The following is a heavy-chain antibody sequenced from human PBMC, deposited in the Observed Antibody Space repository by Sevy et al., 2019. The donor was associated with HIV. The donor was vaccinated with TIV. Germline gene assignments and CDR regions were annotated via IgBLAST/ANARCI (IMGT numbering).Heavy chain of an antibody. CDR2: IWNDGSNK. D-gene: IGHD2-2*01. J-gene: IGHJ4*02. Sequence: GGSLRLSCAASGFTFSNYGMHWVRQAPGKGLEWVAVIWNDGSNKYYADSVKGRFTISRDNSKNRLYLQMNSLRGDDTAVYYCARQNSVILPSATIEPGPVLDYWGQGTMVTVSS. V-gene: IGHV3-33*01. CDR1: GFTFSNYG. CDR3: ARQNSVILPSATIEPGPVLDY.